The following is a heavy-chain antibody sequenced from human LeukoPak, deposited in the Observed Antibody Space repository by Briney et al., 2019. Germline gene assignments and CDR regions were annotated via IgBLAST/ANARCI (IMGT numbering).Heavy chain of an antibody. Sequence: GGSLRLSCAASGFTFSSYSMTWVRQAPGKGLEWVSSISSSTSYIYYADSLKGRFTISRDNAKNSLYLQMNSLRAEDTAVYYCARQWELHYYFDYWGQGTLVTVSS. CDR2: ISSSTSYI. V-gene: IGHV3-21*01. CDR1: GFTFSSYS. CDR3: ARQWELHYYFDY. D-gene: IGHD1-26*01. J-gene: IGHJ4*02.